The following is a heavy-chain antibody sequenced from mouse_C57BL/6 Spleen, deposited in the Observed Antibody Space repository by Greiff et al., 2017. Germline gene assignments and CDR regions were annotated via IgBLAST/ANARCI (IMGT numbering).Heavy chain of an antibody. J-gene: IGHJ3*01. CDR1: GYTFTSYW. V-gene: IGHV1-52*01. CDR2: IDPSDSET. CDR3: ARALITPVVAGGY. Sequence: QVQLQQPGAELVRPGSSVKLSCKASGYTFTSYWMHWVKQRPIQGLEWIGNIDPSDSETHYNQKFKDKATLTVDKSSSTAYMQLSSLTSEDSAVYYCARALITPVVAGGYWGQGTLVTVSA. D-gene: IGHD1-1*01.